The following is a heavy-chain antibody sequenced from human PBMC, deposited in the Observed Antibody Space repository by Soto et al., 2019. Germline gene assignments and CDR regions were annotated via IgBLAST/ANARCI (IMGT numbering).Heavy chain of an antibody. CDR3: ARAPTYIWGSYRTVGCFDY. D-gene: IGHD3-16*02. Sequence: SETLSLTCTVSGGSISSGGYYWSWIRQHPRKGLEWIGYIYYSGSTYYNPSLKSRVTISVDTSKNQFSLKLSSVTAADTAVYYCARAPTYIWGSYRTVGCFDYWGQGTLVTVSS. V-gene: IGHV4-31*03. CDR1: GGSISSGGYY. J-gene: IGHJ4*02. CDR2: IYYSGST.